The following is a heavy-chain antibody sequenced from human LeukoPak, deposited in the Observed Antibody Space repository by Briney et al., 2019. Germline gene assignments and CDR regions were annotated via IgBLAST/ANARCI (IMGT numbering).Heavy chain of an antibody. V-gene: IGHV1-2*02. J-gene: IGHJ6*03. CDR2: INPNSGGT. CDR3: ARTFFSGSGTSFYYYMDV. CDR1: GYTFTGYY. D-gene: IGHD3-10*01. Sequence: ASVTVSCKASGYTFTGYYMHWVRQAPGQGLEWMGWINPNSGGTNYAQKFQGRVTMTRDMSISTVYMELSSLRYDDSAVFYCARTFFSGSGTSFYYYMDVWGKGTTVTISS.